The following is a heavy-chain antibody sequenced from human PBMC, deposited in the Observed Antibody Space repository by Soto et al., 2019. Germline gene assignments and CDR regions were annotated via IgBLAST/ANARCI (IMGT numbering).Heavy chain of an antibody. D-gene: IGHD5-12*01. V-gene: IGHV1-3*01. CDR3: ARWDSGYDLTFDY. CDR2: INAGNGNT. CDR1: GYTFTSYA. J-gene: IGHJ4*02. Sequence: ASVKVSCKASGYTFTSYAMHWVRQAPGQRLEWMGWINAGNGNTKYSQKLQGRVTITTDTSASTAYMELRSLRSDDTAVYYCARWDSGYDLTFDYWGQGTLVTVSS.